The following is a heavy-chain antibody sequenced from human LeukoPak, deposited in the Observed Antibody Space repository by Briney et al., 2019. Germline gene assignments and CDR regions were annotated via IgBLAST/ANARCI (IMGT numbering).Heavy chain of an antibody. CDR1: GFILTTYP. D-gene: IGHD5-24*01. CDR3: ARDGRWLQLALFSLNDY. V-gene: IGHV3-30*04. J-gene: IGHJ4*02. CDR2: ISYDGSNE. Sequence: GRSLRLSCAASGFILTTYPMYWVRQAPGKGLEWVTVISYDGSNEYYADSVKGRFTISRDNSKNTLYLQMNSLRPEDTAVYYCARDGRWLQLALFSLNDYWGQGTLVTVSS.